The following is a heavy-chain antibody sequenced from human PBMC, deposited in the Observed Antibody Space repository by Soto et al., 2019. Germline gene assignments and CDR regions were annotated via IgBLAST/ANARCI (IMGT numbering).Heavy chain of an antibody. CDR2: IKSKTTGGTI. CDR3: ATTGGSSWHPY. J-gene: IGHJ4*02. Sequence: PGESLRLSCAASGLTFSNFWMNWLRQAPGKGQEWVGRIKSKTTGGTIEYAAPLKGRCTISRDDSQDTVFLEMNNLQIEDTAVYYCATTGGSSWHPYWGQGTLVTVSS. V-gene: IGHV3-15*05. D-gene: IGHD6-13*01. CDR1: GLTFSNFW.